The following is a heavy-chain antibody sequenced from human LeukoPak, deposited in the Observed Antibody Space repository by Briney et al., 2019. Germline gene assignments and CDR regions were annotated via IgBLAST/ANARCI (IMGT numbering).Heavy chain of an antibody. CDR1: GFTVSSNY. CDR2: IYSGGST. J-gene: IGHJ4*02. V-gene: IGHV3-53*01. D-gene: IGHD1-1*01. Sequence: GGSLRLSCAASGFTVSSNYMSWVRQAPGKGLEWVSVIYSGGSTYYADSVKGRFTISRDNSKNTLYLEMNSLRAEDTAVYYCGRDFPGTSDYWGQGTLVTVSS. CDR3: GRDFPGTSDY.